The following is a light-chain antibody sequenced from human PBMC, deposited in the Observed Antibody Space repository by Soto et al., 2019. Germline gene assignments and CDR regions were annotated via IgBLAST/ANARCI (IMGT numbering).Light chain of an antibody. CDR2: EVS. Sequence: QAVVTQPASVSGSPGQSITISCTGTSSDVGGYNYVSWYQQHPGKAPKLMIYEVSNRPSGVSNRFSGSKSGNTASLTISGLQAEDEADYYCSSYTSSSDVVFGGGTQLTVL. CDR3: SSYTSSSDVV. J-gene: IGLJ2*01. V-gene: IGLV2-14*01. CDR1: SSDVGGYNY.